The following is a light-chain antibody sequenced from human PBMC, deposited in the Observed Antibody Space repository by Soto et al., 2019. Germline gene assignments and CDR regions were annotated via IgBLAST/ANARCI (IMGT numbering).Light chain of an antibody. J-gene: IGLJ1*01. V-gene: IGLV1-40*01. Sequence: QSVLTQPPSVSEAPGQRVTISCTGSSSNIVAGYEAHWYQQVPGTAPKLLIYENNNRPSGVPDRFSGSKSGTSASLAITGLQAEDEAEYYCQSYDSSLSGYVVGTGTKVTVL. CDR1: SSNIVAGYE. CDR3: QSYDSSLSGYV. CDR2: ENN.